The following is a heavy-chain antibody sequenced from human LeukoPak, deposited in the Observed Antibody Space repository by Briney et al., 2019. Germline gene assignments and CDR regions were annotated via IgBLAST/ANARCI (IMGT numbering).Heavy chain of an antibody. CDR2: INPNSGGT. CDR1: GYTFTGYY. Sequence: GASVKVSCKASGYTFTGYYMHWVRQAPGQGLEWMGWINPNSGGTNYAQKFQGRVTMTRDTSISTAYMELSRLRSDDTAVYYCARGRDYYDSSGYSDYWGQGTLVTVSS. J-gene: IGHJ4*02. V-gene: IGHV1-2*02. D-gene: IGHD3-22*01. CDR3: ARGRDYYDSSGYSDY.